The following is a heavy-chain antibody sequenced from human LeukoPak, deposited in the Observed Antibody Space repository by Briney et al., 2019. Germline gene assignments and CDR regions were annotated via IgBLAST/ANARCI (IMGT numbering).Heavy chain of an antibody. CDR2: VSGSGGHT. Sequence: GGSLRLSCAASGFTFSSYAMSWVRQAPGKGLEWVSAVSGSGGHTYYADSVKGRFTISRDNSKNTLYLQMDTLRAEDTAVYYCAKDAALYPFFFDYWGQGTLVTVSS. J-gene: IGHJ4*02. CDR3: AKDAALYPFFFDY. D-gene: IGHD3-16*01. V-gene: IGHV3-23*01. CDR1: GFTFSSYA.